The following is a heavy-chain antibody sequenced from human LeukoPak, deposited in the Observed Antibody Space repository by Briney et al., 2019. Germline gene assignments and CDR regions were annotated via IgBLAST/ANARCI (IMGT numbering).Heavy chain of an antibody. Sequence: SETLSLTCTVSGGSISSGDYYWSWIRQPPGKGLEWIGYIYYSGSTYYNPSLKSRVTISVDTSKNQFSLKLSSVTAADTAVYYCARVQRGYSGYVRTIDYWGQGTLVTVSS. CDR2: IYYSGST. CDR3: ARVQRGYSGYVRTIDY. J-gene: IGHJ4*02. D-gene: IGHD5-12*01. V-gene: IGHV4-30-4*01. CDR1: GGSISSGDYY.